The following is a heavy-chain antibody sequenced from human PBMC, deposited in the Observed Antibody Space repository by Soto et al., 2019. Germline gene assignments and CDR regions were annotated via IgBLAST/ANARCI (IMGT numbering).Heavy chain of an antibody. D-gene: IGHD2-15*01. Sequence: SETLSLTCAVYGGSFSGYYWSWIRQPPGKGLEWIGEINHSGSTNYNPSLKSRVTISVDTSKNQFSLKLSSVTAADTAVYYCAGGLPTSHIPAGGGGVSGDFDYWGQGTLVTVSS. CDR1: GGSFSGYY. V-gene: IGHV4-34*01. CDR3: AGGLPTSHIPAGGGGVSGDFDY. CDR2: INHSGST. J-gene: IGHJ4*02.